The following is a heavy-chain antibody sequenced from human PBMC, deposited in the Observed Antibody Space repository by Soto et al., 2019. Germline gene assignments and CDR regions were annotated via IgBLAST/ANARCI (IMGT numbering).Heavy chain of an antibody. V-gene: IGHV3-23*01. J-gene: IGHJ4*02. CDR3: ASDESSGLYYFAC. CDR1: GFTFSSKS. D-gene: IGHD6-25*01. Sequence: EVQLLGSGGGLVQPGGFLRLSCAASGFTFSSKSMSWVRQPPGKGLEWVSGISGSGGSTYYADSVKGRFTIPRDNSNNTRFLQMNSLRVEDTAVYYCASDESSGLYYFACWGQGTLVTVCS. CDR2: ISGSGGST.